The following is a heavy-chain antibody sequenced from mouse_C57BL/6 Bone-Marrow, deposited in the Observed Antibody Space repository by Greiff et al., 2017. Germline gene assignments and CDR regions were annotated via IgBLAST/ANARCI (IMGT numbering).Heavy chain of an antibody. Sequence: VQLQQSGAELARPGASVKLSCKASGYTFTSYGISWVKQRTGQGLEWIGEIYPRSGNTYYNEKFKGKATLTADKSSSTAYMELRSLTSEYSAVYFCARGAQALFAYWGQATLVTVSA. CDR2: IYPRSGNT. V-gene: IGHV1-81*01. J-gene: IGHJ3*01. D-gene: IGHD3-2*02. CDR3: ARGAQALFAY. CDR1: GYTFTSYG.